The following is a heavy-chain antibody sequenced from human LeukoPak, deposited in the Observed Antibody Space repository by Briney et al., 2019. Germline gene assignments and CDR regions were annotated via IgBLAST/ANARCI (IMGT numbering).Heavy chain of an antibody. CDR1: VYTFTNYY. CDR2: INPGGGST. D-gene: IGHD4-23*01. Sequence: ASVKVSCKASVYTFTNYYMHWVRQAPGQGLEWMGIINPGGGSTTYAQNFQGRVTMTRDTPTNTVQMELSRLRSEATVVYYCAIFAGVATVDYWGQGTLVTVSS. J-gene: IGHJ4*02. CDR3: AIFAGVATVDY. V-gene: IGHV1-46*01.